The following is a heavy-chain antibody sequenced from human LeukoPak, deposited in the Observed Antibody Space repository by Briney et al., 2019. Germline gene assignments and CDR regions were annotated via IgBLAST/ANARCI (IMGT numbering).Heavy chain of an antibody. Sequence: GGSLRLSCAASGFTFSSYAMHWVRQAPGKGLESVAKINPDGTGEYYVDSVKGRFTISRDNTRNFLYLQVNSLRAEDTAVYFCALEEWWRFDYWGQGILVTVSS. CDR3: ALEEWWRFDY. V-gene: IGHV3-7*01. CDR2: INPDGTGE. CDR1: GFTFSSYA. J-gene: IGHJ4*02. D-gene: IGHD2-15*01.